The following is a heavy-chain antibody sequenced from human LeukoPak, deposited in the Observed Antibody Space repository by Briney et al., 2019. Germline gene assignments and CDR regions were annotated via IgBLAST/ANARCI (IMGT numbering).Heavy chain of an antibody. CDR3: ARENTMVRAYYYYYGMDV. D-gene: IGHD3-10*01. V-gene: IGHV1-46*01. CDR2: INPSGGST. J-gene: IGHJ6*02. CDR1: GYTFTSYY. Sequence: ASVKVSCKASGYTFTSYYMHWVRQAPGQELEWMGIINPSGGSTSYAQKFQGRVTMTRDTSTSTVYMELSSLRSEDTAVYYCARENTMVRAYYYYYGMDVWGQGTTVTVSS.